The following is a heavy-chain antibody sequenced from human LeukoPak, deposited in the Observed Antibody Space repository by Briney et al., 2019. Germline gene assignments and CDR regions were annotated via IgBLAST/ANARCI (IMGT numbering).Heavy chain of an antibody. V-gene: IGHV4-30-4*01. CDR2: IYNSGST. Sequence: SETLSLTCTVSGGSISSGDYYWSWIRQPPGKGLEWIGYIYNSGSTYYNPSLKSRVTISLDTSKNQFSLNLSSVTAADTAVYFCARGIGIAALDSWGQGTLLTVSS. J-gene: IGHJ4*02. D-gene: IGHD6-13*01. CDR3: ARGIGIAALDS. CDR1: GGSISSGDYY.